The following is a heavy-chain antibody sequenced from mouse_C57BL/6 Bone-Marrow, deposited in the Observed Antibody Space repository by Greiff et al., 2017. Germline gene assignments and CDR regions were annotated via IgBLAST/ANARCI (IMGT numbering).Heavy chain of an antibody. D-gene: IGHD2-4*01. Sequence: EVKLVESGGGLVQPGGSLKLSCAASGFTFSDYGMAWVRQAPRKGPEWVAFISNLAYSIYYADPVTGRFTISRENAKNTLYLEMSSLRSEDTAMYYCARRGLRRDWYFDVWGTGTTVTVSS. CDR2: ISNLAYSI. CDR1: GFTFSDYG. CDR3: ARRGLRRDWYFDV. V-gene: IGHV5-15*01. J-gene: IGHJ1*03.